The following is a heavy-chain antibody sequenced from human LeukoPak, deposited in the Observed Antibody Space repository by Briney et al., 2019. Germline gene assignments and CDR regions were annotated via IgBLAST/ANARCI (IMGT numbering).Heavy chain of an antibody. CDR1: GGTFSSYA. CDR2: IIPIFGTA. CDR3: ARDERAARPRPVWFDP. V-gene: IGHV1-69*13. Sequence: SVKVSCKASGGTFSSYAISWVRQAPGQGLEWMGGIIPIFGTANYAQKFQGRVTITADESTSTAYMELSSLRSEDTAVYYCARDERAARPRPVWFDPWGQGTLVTVSS. D-gene: IGHD6-6*01. J-gene: IGHJ5*02.